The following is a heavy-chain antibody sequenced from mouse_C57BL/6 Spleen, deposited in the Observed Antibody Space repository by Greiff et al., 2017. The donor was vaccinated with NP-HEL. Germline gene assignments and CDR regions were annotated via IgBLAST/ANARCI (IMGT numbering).Heavy chain of an antibody. CDR3: ARADTAWFAY. CDR2: ISSGSSTI. V-gene: IGHV5-17*01. Sequence: EVKLEESGGGLVKPGGSLKLSCAASGFTFSDYGMHWVRQAPEKGLEWVAYISSGSSTIYYADTVKGRFTISRDNAKNTLFLQMTSLRSEDTAMYYCARADTAWFAYWGQGTLVTVSA. CDR1: GFTFSDYG. J-gene: IGHJ3*01.